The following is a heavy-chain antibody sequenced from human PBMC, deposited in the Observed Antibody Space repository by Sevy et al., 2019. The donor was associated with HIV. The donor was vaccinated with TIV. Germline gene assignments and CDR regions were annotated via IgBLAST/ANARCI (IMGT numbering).Heavy chain of an antibody. Sequence: GGSLRLSCAASGFTFSSYSMNWVRQAPGKGLEWVSYISSSSSTIYYADSVKGRFTISRDNAKNSLYLQMNSLRAEDMAVYYCARDSRCSGGSCYPYYWYFDLWGRGTLVTVSS. V-gene: IGHV3-48*01. CDR3: ARDSRCSGGSCYPYYWYFDL. CDR2: ISSSSSTI. CDR1: GFTFSSYS. D-gene: IGHD2-15*01. J-gene: IGHJ2*01.